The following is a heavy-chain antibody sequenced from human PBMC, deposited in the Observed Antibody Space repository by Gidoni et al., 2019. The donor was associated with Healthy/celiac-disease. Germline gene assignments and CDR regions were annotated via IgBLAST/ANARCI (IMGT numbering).Heavy chain of an antibody. CDR2: SNPIFGTA. V-gene: IGHV1-69*01. CDR1: GGTFSSYA. Sequence: QVQLVQSGAEVKKPGSSVTVSCKASGGTFSSYAISWVRQAPGQGLEWMGGSNPIFGTANYAQKFQGRVTMTADESTSTAYMELSSMRSEDTDVYYCARDGYHNSEAFDIWGQGTMVTVSS. CDR3: ARDGYHNSEAFDI. J-gene: IGHJ3*02. D-gene: IGHD5-12*01.